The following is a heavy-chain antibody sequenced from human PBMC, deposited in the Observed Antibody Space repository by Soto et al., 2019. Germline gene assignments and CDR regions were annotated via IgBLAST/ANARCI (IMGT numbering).Heavy chain of an antibody. Sequence: PGGSLRLSCAASGYTFSDAWMTWVRQAPGKGLEWVGRIKSKTDGGTTDYAAPVKGRFTISRDDSKNTLYLQMNSLETEDTAVFYCTTTYGSGPWGQRTLVTVSS. D-gene: IGHD3-10*01. CDR2: IKSKTDGGTT. CDR3: TTTYGSGP. CDR1: GYTFSDAW. V-gene: IGHV3-15*01. J-gene: IGHJ5*02.